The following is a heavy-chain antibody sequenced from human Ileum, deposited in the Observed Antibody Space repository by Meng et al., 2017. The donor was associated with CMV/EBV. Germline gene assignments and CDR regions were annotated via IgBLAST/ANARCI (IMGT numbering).Heavy chain of an antibody. V-gene: IGHV1-2*02. CDR3: ARSRAYVRGYGCGWGFDV. CDR1: GYVFSDYY. D-gene: IGHD6-19*01. CDR2: INPRSGAA. Sequence: ASVKVSCKTSGYVFSDYYIHWVRQVPGHGLEWMGWINPRSGAATYSQKFQGRVTLTTGTSINTADMELSRLTSDDTATYYCARSRAYVRGYGCGWGFDVWGQGVQVTVSS. J-gene: IGHJ4*02.